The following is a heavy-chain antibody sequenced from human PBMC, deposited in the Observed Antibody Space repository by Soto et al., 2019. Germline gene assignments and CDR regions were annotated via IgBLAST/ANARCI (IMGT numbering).Heavy chain of an antibody. J-gene: IGHJ4*02. D-gene: IGHD3-16*01. Sequence: EVPLVESGGGLVQPGGSLRLSCEASGFTVSSNYMSWVRQAPGKGLEWVSIIYSGGSTYYADSVKGRFTISRDNSKDTLYLQMNSLRAGDTAVYYCARGGGNTRIDYWGQGTLVTVSS. CDR2: IYSGGST. CDR1: GFTVSSNY. V-gene: IGHV3-66*01. CDR3: ARGGGNTRIDY.